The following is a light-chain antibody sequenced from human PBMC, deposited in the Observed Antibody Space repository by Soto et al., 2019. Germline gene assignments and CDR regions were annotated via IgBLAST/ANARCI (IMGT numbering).Light chain of an antibody. CDR3: QQYKTYSRT. J-gene: IGKJ1*01. CDR2: KAS. Sequence: DIQMTQSPSTLSASVGDRVSITCRASQSISIWLAWYQQKPGKAPKVLIYKASILESGVPSRFSGSGSETEFTFTNSSLQPDDFATYYCQQYKTYSRTFGQGAKVEIK. CDR1: QSISIW. V-gene: IGKV1-5*03.